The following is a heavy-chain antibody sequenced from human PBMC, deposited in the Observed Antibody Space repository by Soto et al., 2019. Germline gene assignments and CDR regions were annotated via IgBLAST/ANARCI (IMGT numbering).Heavy chain of an antibody. J-gene: IGHJ4*02. V-gene: IGHV4-34*01. CDR1: GGSFSGHY. D-gene: IGHD3-10*01. Sequence: QVQLQQWGAGLLKPSETLSLTCAVYGGSFSGHYWSWIRQPPGKGLEWIGEINHSGSTNYNPSLKSRVTISVDTSKNQFSLKLSSVTAADTALYYCARGRIWLLCFGAADGFDYWGQGTLVTVSS. CDR3: ARGRIWLLCFGAADGFDY. CDR2: INHSGST.